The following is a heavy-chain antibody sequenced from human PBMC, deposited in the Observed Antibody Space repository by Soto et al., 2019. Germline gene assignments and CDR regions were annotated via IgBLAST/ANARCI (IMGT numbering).Heavy chain of an antibody. J-gene: IGHJ2*01. CDR3: ARVGWETYYYDSSGYSDWYFDL. Sequence: WETLSLTCTVSGGSISSYYWSWIRQPPGKGLEWIGYIYYSGSTNYNPSLKSRVTISVDTSKNQFSLKLSSVTAADTAVYYCARVGWETYYYDSSGYSDWYFDLWGRGTLVTVSS. V-gene: IGHV4-59*01. CDR2: IYYSGST. D-gene: IGHD3-22*01. CDR1: GGSISSYY.